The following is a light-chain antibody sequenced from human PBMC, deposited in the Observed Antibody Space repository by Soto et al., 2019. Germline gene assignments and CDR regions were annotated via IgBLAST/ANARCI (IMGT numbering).Light chain of an antibody. Sequence: DIQMTQSTYSLSASVGDRVTITCQASQDINNYLNWYQQKLRKAPNLLIFDASDLEAGVPSRFSGSGSGTDFTLTISSLQPEDVATYYCQQYHNLPFKFGQWTMLDIK. J-gene: IGKJ1*01. CDR3: QQYHNLPFK. V-gene: IGKV1-33*01. CDR2: DAS. CDR1: QDINNY.